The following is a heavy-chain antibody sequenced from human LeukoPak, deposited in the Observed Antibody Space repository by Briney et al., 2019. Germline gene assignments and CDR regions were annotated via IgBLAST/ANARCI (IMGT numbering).Heavy chain of an antibody. D-gene: IGHD4-17*01. CDR3: ARGEHGDYGYYFDY. CDR1: GFTFRDYW. Sequence: PGGSLRLSCSASGFTFRDYWMSWVRQAPGEGLEWVANIKTDGGEKYYVDSVKGRFTISRDNAKKSLSLEMNNLSAEDAAVYYCARGEHGDYGYYFDYWGQGALVTVSS. V-gene: IGHV3-7*01. CDR2: IKTDGGEK. J-gene: IGHJ4*02.